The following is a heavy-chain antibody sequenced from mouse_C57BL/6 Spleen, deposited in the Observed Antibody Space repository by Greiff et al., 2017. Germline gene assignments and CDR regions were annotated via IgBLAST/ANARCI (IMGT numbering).Heavy chain of an antibody. CDR1: GFTFTDYY. Sequence: EVKLMESGGGLVQPGGSLSLSCAASGFTFTDYYMSWVRQPPGKALEWLGFLRNKANGYTTEYSASVKGRFTISRDNSQSILYLQMNALRAEDSATYYCARSPYGYDWYFDVWGTGTTVTVSS. J-gene: IGHJ1*03. CDR3: ARSPYGYDWYFDV. V-gene: IGHV7-3*01. CDR2: LRNKANGYTT. D-gene: IGHD2-2*01.